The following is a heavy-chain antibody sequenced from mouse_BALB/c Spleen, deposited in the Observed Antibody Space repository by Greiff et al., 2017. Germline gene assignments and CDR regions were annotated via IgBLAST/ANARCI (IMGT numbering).Heavy chain of an antibody. CDR2: ISSGSSTI. V-gene: IGHV5-17*02. D-gene: IGHD2-14*01. Sequence: EVKLVESGGGLVQPGGSRKLSCAASGFTFSSFGMHWVRQAPEKGLEWVAYISSGSSTIYYADTVKGRFTISRDNPKNTLFLQMTSLRSEDTAMYYCARSGTFYYFDYWGQGTTLTVSS. CDR3: ARSGTFYYFDY. J-gene: IGHJ2*01. CDR1: GFTFSSFG.